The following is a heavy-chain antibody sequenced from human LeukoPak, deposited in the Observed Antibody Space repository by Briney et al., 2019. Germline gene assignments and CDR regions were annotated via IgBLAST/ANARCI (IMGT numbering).Heavy chain of an antibody. J-gene: IGHJ4*02. V-gene: IGHV4-39*01. Sequence: GSLRLSCATSGFSFNNDWMDWVRQPPGKGLEWIGSIYYSGSTYYNPSLKSRVTISVDTSKNQFSLKLSSVTAADTAVYYCARNSGSYGSEYYFDYWGQGTLVTVSS. CDR2: IYYSGST. CDR3: ARNSGSYGSEYYFDY. CDR1: GFSFNNDW. D-gene: IGHD1-26*01.